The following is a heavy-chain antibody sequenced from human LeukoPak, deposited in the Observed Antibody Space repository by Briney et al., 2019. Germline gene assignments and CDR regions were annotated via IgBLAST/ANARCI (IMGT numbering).Heavy chain of an antibody. D-gene: IGHD6-19*01. CDR3: ARGKRGGWYFDY. J-gene: IGHJ4*02. CDR2: IYTSGST. Sequence: SETLSLTSTVSGVSLSSGSYDWSCIRQPAGKGLDWLGRIYTSGSTNYNPSLKSRVTISVDTSKNQFSLKLSSVTAADTAVYYCARGKRGGWYFDYWGQGTLVTVSS. V-gene: IGHV4-61*02. CDR1: GVSLSSGSYD.